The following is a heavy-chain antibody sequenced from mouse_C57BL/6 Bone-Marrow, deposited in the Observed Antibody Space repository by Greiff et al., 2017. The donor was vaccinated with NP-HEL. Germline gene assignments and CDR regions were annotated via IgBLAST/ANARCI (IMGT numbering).Heavy chain of an antibody. Sequence: EVQLVESEGGLVQPGSSMKLSCTASGFTFSDYYMAWVRQVPEKGLEWVANINYDGSSTYYLDSLKSRFIISRDNAKNILYLQMSSLKSEDTATYYCARERTGTRAMDYWGQGTSVTVSS. CDR1: GFTFSDYY. V-gene: IGHV5-16*01. D-gene: IGHD4-1*01. CDR3: ARERTGTRAMDY. J-gene: IGHJ4*01. CDR2: INYDGSST.